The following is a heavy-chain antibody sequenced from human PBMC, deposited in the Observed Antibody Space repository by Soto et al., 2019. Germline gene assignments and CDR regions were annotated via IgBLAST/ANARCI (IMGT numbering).Heavy chain of an antibody. V-gene: IGHV5-51*01. J-gene: IGHJ6*02. Sequence: GESLKISCKGSGYSFTSYWIGWVRQMPGKGLEWMGIIYPGDSDTRYSPSFQGQVTISADKSISTAYLQWSSLKASDTAMYYCARMKSRFDELSDSSGMDVWVQGTTVTVSS. CDR1: GYSFTSYW. D-gene: IGHD3-9*01. CDR2: IYPGDSDT. CDR3: ARMKSRFDELSDSSGMDV.